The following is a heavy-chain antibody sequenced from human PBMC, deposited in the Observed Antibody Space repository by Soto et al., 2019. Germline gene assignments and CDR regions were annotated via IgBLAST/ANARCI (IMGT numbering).Heavy chain of an antibody. Sequence: PGGSLSLSCAASGFTFSSYSMNWVRQAPGKGLEWVSYISSSSSTIYYADSVKGRFTISRDNAKNSLYLQMNSLRAEDTAVYYCARDFLMAVAAVDYWGQGTLVTVSS. J-gene: IGHJ4*02. D-gene: IGHD6-19*01. V-gene: IGHV3-48*01. CDR3: ARDFLMAVAAVDY. CDR1: GFTFSSYS. CDR2: ISSSSSTI.